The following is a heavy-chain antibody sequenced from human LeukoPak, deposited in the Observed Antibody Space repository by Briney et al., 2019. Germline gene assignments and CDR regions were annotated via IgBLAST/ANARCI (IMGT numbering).Heavy chain of an antibody. V-gene: IGHV1-3*01. Sequence: GASVKVSCKASGYTFTSYAMHWVRQAPGQRLEWMGWINAGNGNTKYSHKFQGRVTMTTDTSATTAYLELRSLTSDDTALYYCARLMDNNYDGSAFDYWGQGTLVTVSS. CDR2: INAGNGNT. J-gene: IGHJ4*02. CDR1: GYTFTSYA. D-gene: IGHD3-22*01. CDR3: ARLMDNNYDGSAFDY.